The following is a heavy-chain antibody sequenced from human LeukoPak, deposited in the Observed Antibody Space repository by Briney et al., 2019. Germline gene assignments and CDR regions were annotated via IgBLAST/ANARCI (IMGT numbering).Heavy chain of an antibody. CDR2: ISSSGSTI. D-gene: IGHD5-24*01. J-gene: IGHJ5*02. CDR1: GFTFSSYS. Sequence: GGSLRLSCAASGFTFSSYSMNWVRQAPGKGLEWVSYISSSGSTIYYADSVKGRFTISRDNAKNSLYLQMNSLRAEDTAVYYCAGEMTTISTFDPWGQGTLVTVSS. V-gene: IGHV3-48*04. CDR3: AGEMTTISTFDP.